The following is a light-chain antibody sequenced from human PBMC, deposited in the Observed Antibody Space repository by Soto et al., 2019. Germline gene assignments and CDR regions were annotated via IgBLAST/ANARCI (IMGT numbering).Light chain of an antibody. CDR2: AAS. J-gene: IGKJ1*01. V-gene: IGKV1-39*01. CDR1: QSIRRY. Sequence: DIQMTQSPSSLSASVGDRVTITCRASQSIRRYLNWYQQKPGKAPKLLIYAASSLQSGVPSRFSGSGSGTDFTLTISCLQSEDFATYYCQQYYSYPRTFGQGTKVDIK. CDR3: QQYYSYPRT.